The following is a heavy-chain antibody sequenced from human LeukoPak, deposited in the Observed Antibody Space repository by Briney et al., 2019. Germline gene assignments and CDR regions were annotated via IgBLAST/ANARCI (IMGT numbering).Heavy chain of an antibody. J-gene: IGHJ4*02. V-gene: IGHV3-66*01. CDR2: IYSGGST. CDR1: GFTFSSYA. D-gene: IGHD6-13*01. Sequence: GGSLRLSCAASGFTFSSYAMSWVRQAPGKGLEWVSVIYSGGSTYYADSVKGRFTISRDNSKNTLYLQMNSLRAEDTAVYYCARESSSWYTRRSFDYWGQGTLVTVSS. CDR3: ARESSSWYTRRSFDY.